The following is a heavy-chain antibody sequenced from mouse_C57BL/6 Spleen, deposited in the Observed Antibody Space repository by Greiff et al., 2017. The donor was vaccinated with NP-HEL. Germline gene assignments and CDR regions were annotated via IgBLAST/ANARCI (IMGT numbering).Heavy chain of an antibody. CDR2: IHPNSGST. CDR3: ASGDGNYFDY. D-gene: IGHD2-1*01. J-gene: IGHJ2*01. CDR1: GYTFTSYW. V-gene: IGHV1-64*01. Sequence: QVHVKQPGAELVKPGASVKLSCKASGYTFTSYWMHWVKQRPGQGLEWIGMIHPNSGSTNYNEKFKSKATLTVDKSSSTAYMQLSSLTSEDSAVYYCASGDGNYFDYWGQGTTLTVSS.